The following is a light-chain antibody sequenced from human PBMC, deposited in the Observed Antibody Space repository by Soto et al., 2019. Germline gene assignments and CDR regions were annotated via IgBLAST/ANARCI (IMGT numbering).Light chain of an antibody. Sequence: QSALTQPASVSGSPGQSITISCTGTSSDVGTYNLVSWYQQYPGKAPKVVISEVTKRPSGVSDRFSGSKSGNMASLTISGLQPEDEADDYCRSYAGTGTWVFGGGTKLAVL. J-gene: IGLJ3*02. V-gene: IGLV2-23*02. CDR2: EVT. CDR3: RSYAGTGTWV. CDR1: SSDVGTYNL.